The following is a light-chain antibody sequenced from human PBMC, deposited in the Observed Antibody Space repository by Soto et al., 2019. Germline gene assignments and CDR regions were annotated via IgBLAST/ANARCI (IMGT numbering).Light chain of an antibody. CDR2: GAS. CDR1: QSVSTN. Sequence: EIVMTQSPTTLSVSPGERAPLSCRASQSVSTNLAWYQQKPGQVPSLLIYGASTRASGIPARFSGSGSGTEFTLTIGSLQSEDFAVYYCQQYSSSPSFGQGTRLEIK. J-gene: IGKJ5*01. V-gene: IGKV3-15*01. CDR3: QQYSSSPS.